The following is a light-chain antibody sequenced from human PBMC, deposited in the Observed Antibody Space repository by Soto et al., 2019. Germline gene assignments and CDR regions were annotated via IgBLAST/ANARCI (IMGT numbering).Light chain of an antibody. CDR2: DTY. J-gene: IGKJ4*01. V-gene: IGKV3-11*01. CDR3: HQRSDWSLT. CDR1: QTISNF. Sequence: IVLTQSPVTLSLSPGERATLSCRASQTISNFLSWYQQKPGQAPRLLIYDTYNRASGIPARFSGSGSGTDFTLTISCVEPEDFAIDYCHQRSDWSLTFGGGTEVEI.